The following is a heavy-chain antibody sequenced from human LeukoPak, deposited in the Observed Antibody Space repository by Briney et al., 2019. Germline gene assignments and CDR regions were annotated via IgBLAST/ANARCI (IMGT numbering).Heavy chain of an antibody. V-gene: IGHV4-31*03. CDR2: IYDSGTT. D-gene: IGHD3-3*01. J-gene: IGHJ6*02. Sequence: PSQTLSLTCTVSGGSISSESYYWGWIRQHPGKGLEWIGYIYDSGTTSYNPSLKSRGIISVDTSKNQFSLNLSSVTAADTAVYYCARVPPGYYDFWSGYYTARPPAYYYYGMDVWGQGTTVTVSS. CDR3: ARVPPGYYDFWSGYYTARPPAYYYYGMDV. CDR1: GGSISSESYY.